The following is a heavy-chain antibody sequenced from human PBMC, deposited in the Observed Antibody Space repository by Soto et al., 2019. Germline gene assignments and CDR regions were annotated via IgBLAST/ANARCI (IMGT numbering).Heavy chain of an antibody. CDR3: ARRGPGTYFDY. J-gene: IGHJ4*02. CDR1: GFTFSSYA. CDR2: VSGSGGST. Sequence: EVQLLESGGGLVQPGGSLRLSCAASGFTFSSYAMNWVRQAPGKGLEWVSVVSGSGGSTYYADSVQGRFNISRDNSKNTLYLQMNSLRAEDTAIYYCARRGPGTYFDYWGQGTLVTVSS. D-gene: IGHD6-13*01. V-gene: IGHV3-23*01.